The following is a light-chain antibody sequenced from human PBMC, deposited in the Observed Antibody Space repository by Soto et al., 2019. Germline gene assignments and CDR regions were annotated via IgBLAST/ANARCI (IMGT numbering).Light chain of an antibody. CDR2: EVR. J-gene: IGLJ1*01. CDR3: TGYTRSRTLYV. Sequence: QSVLTQPASVSGSPGQPITISCSGTISDVGGYNYVSWYQQHPRQAPKLMISEVRNRPSGVSNRFSGSKSGNTASLTISGFQAEDEADCYCTGYTRSRTLYVFGTGRKVTGL. CDR1: ISDVGGYNY. V-gene: IGLV2-14*01.